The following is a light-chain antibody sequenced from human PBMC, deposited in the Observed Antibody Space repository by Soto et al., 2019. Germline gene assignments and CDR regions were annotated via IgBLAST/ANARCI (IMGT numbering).Light chain of an antibody. CDR1: SSDVGAYDY. Sequence: QSVLTQPPSASGSPGQSVTISCTGTSSDVGAYDYVSWYQQHPGKAPKLIIYDVSKRPSGVPDRFSGSKSGNTASLTVSGLQAEDEADYYCRSYAGSNTVLFGGGTQLTVL. V-gene: IGLV2-8*01. J-gene: IGLJ2*01. CDR3: RSYAGSNTVL. CDR2: DVS.